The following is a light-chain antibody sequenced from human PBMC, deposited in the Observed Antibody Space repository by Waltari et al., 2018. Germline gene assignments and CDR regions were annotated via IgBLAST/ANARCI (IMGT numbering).Light chain of an antibody. V-gene: IGLV2-14*01. CDR1: DSDVGAYDF. CDR3: SSYTTSSAPGV. Sequence: QSALTQPASVSGSPGQSITISCSGTDSDVGAYDFVSWYQQHPGKAPHLIIYEVSNRPSWISNRFSASKSSNTASLTISGLQAEDEADYYCSSYTTSSAPGVFGTGTRVTVL. J-gene: IGLJ1*01. CDR2: EVS.